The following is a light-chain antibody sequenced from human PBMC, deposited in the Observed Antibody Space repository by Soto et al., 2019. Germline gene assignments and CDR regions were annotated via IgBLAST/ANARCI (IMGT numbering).Light chain of an antibody. CDR3: QAWDSSSYVV. CDR1: KLGDTY. CDR2: QDN. J-gene: IGLJ2*01. V-gene: IGLV3-1*01. Sequence: SYELTQPPSVSVSPGQTASITCSGDKLGDTYTCWYQQKPGQSPVLVIYQDNRRPSEIPDRFSGPNSGTTATLTISGTQAMDEADYYCQAWDSSSYVVFGGGTKLTVL.